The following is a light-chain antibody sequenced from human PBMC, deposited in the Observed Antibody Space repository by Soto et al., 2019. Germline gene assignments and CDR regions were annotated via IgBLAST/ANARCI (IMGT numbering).Light chain of an antibody. J-gene: IGLJ1*01. Sequence: QSSLAQPASVSGSPGQSITISCTESSSDVGEYKYVSWYQQHPGTAPRLIIYDVGNRPSGVSNRFSGSESGSTASLTISGLQAEDEADYYCSAYTTSIALYVFGAGTKVTVL. CDR1: SSDVGEYKY. CDR2: DVG. CDR3: SAYTTSIALYV. V-gene: IGLV2-14*03.